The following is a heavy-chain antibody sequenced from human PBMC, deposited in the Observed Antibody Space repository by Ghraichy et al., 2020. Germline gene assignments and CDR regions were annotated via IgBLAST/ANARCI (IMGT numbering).Heavy chain of an antibody. CDR3: ARDTGIAAAGDRYNWFDP. Sequence: GGSLRLSCAASGFTFSSYAMHWVRQAPGKGLEWVAVISYDGSNKYYADSVKGRFTISRDNSKNTLYLQMNSLRAEDTAVYYCARDTGIAAAGDRYNWFDPWGQGTLVTVSS. CDR1: GFTFSSYA. CDR2: ISYDGSNK. V-gene: IGHV3-30*04. D-gene: IGHD6-13*01. J-gene: IGHJ5*02.